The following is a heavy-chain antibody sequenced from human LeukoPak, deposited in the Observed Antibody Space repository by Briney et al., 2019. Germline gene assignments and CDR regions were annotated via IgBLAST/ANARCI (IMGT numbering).Heavy chain of an antibody. CDR2: ISSSGDSL. D-gene: IGHD2/OR15-2a*01. CDR3: AREVVIVPDYFYYGLDV. V-gene: IGHV3-11*01. CDR1: GFTFSDYY. J-gene: IGHJ6*02. Sequence: KPGGSLRLSCTASGFTFSDYYMTWIRQAPGKGLEWVSFISSSGDSLYYADSVRGRFTISRDNAKNSLYLQMNSLRAEDTAVHYCAREVVIVPDYFYYGLDVWGQGTTVTVSS.